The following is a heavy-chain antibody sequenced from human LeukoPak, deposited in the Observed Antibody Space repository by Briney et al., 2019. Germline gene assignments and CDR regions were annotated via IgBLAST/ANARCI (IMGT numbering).Heavy chain of an antibody. V-gene: IGHV1-69*06. J-gene: IGHJ6*02. CDR1: GGTFSSYA. CDR2: IIPIFGTA. D-gene: IGHD3-22*01. Sequence: EASVKVSCKASGGTFSSYAISWVRQAPGQGLEWMGGIIPIFGTANYAQKFQGRVTITADKSTSTAYMELSSLRSEDTAVYYCARVDRGYYGMDVWGQGTTVTVSS. CDR3: ARVDRGYYGMDV.